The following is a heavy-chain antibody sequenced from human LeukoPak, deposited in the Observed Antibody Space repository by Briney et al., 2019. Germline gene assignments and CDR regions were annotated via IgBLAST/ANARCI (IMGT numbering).Heavy chain of an antibody. V-gene: IGHV3-15*01. CDR2: IKSKTDGGTT. CDR3: RGTGSSVVDS. Sequence: GGSLRLSCAASGFTFSSYAMSWVRQAPGKGLEWVGRIKSKTDGGTTDYAAPVKGRFTISRDDSKNTLYLQMNSLKTEDTAVYYCRGTGSSVVDSWGQGTLVTVSS. J-gene: IGHJ4*02. D-gene: IGHD2-8*02. CDR1: GFTFSSYA.